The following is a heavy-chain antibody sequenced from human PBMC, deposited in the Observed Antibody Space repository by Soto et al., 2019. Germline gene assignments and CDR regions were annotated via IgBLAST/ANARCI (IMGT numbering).Heavy chain of an antibody. CDR3: ARYIPGVRYYGMDV. J-gene: IGHJ6*02. V-gene: IGHV3-23*01. CDR1: GFAFSSYA. Sequence: EVQLLESGGGLVQPGGSLSLACAASGFAFSSYAMKWVRQAPGKGLEWVSLISETSDVAYYADSVKGRFTISRDNSGNTLFLQMYSLRAEDTAVYYCARYIPGVRYYGMDVWGQGTTVTVAS. CDR2: ISETSDVA. D-gene: IGHD2-2*01.